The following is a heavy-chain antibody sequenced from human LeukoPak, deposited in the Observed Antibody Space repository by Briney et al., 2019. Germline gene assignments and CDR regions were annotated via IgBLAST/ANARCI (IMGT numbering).Heavy chain of an antibody. J-gene: IGHJ4*02. CDR1: GYTFTSYP. CDR3: ARGPGSSDYGFDY. CDR2: INTNTGKP. D-gene: IGHD4-17*01. Sequence: ASVKVSCKASGYTFTSYPVTWVRQAPGQGLEWMGWINTNTGKPTYAQDFTGRFVFSLDTSLSTAYLQINSLKAEDTAVFYCARGPGSSDYGFDYWGQGTLVTVSA. V-gene: IGHV7-4-1*02.